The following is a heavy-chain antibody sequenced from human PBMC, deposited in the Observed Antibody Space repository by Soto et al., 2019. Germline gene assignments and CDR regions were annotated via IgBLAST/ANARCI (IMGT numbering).Heavy chain of an antibody. D-gene: IGHD5-18*01. Sequence: GGSLRLSCAASGFTFSSYALHWVRQAPGKGLEWVAVISYDGSNKYYADSVKGRFTISRDNSKNTLYLQMNSLRAEDTAVYYCAKDQGGYSYGFDYWGQGTLVTVSS. CDR2: ISYDGSNK. CDR1: GFTFSSYA. V-gene: IGHV3-30*04. J-gene: IGHJ4*02. CDR3: AKDQGGYSYGFDY.